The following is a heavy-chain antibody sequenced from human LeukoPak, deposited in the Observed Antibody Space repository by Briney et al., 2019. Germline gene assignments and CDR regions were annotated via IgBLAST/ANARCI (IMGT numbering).Heavy chain of an antibody. CDR2: IYYSGST. CDR3: ARFAADTAMVLYYYYYMDV. CDR1: GGSISSYY. J-gene: IGHJ6*03. D-gene: IGHD5-18*01. V-gene: IGHV4-59*01. Sequence: SETLSLTCTVSGGSISSYYWSWIRQPPGKGLEWIGYIYYSGSTNYNPSLKSRVTISVDTSKNQFSLKLSSVTAADTAVYYCARFAADTAMVLYYYYYMDVWGKGTTVTVSS.